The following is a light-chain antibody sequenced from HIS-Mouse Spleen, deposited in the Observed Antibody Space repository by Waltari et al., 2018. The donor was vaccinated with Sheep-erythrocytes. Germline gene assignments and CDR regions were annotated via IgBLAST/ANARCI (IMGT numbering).Light chain of an antibody. CDR2: RNN. Sequence: QSVLTQPPSASWTPGQRVTIPCSGSSSHIGSTYVYWYQPLPGTAPKRLIYRNNQRPSGVPDRYSGSKSGTSASLAISGLRSEDEADYYCAAWDDSLSGNWVFGGGTKLTVL. V-gene: IGLV1-47*01. CDR3: AAWDDSLSGNWV. J-gene: IGLJ3*02. CDR1: SSHIGSTY.